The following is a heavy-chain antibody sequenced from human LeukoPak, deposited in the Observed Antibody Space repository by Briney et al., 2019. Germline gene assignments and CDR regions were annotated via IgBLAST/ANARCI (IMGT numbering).Heavy chain of an antibody. J-gene: IGHJ4*02. Sequence: PGGSLRLSCTASGVTFGDYAMSWVRQAPGKGLEWVGFIRSKAYGGTTEYAASVKGRFTISRDDSKSIAYLQMNSLKTEDTAVYYCTRVFSGSYRPFDYWGQGTLVTVSS. CDR2: IRSKAYGGTT. CDR1: GVTFGDYA. CDR3: TRVFSGSYRPFDY. D-gene: IGHD3-10*01. V-gene: IGHV3-49*04.